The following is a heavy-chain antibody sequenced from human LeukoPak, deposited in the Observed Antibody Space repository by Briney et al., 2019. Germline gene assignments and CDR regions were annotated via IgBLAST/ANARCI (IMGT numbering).Heavy chain of an antibody. CDR3: AKDHPYYYGSGSYYNEPDDY. CDR1: GFTFSSYG. D-gene: IGHD3-10*01. Sequence: GGSLRLSCAASGFTFSSYGMHWVRQAPGKGLEWVAVTSYDGSNKYYADSVKGRFTISRDNSKNTLYLQMNSLRAEDTAVYYCAKDHPYYYGSGSYYNEPDDYWGQGTLVTVSS. V-gene: IGHV3-30*18. J-gene: IGHJ4*02. CDR2: TSYDGSNK.